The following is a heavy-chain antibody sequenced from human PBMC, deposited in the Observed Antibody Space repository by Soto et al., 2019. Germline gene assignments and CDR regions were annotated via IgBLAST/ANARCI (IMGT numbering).Heavy chain of an antibody. CDR2: IKAGGGNT. D-gene: IGHD2-2*01. Sequence: EVQLLESGGGLVQPGGSLRLSCAVPGVSFSTYAMNWVRQAPGKGPGSVSGIKAGGGNTYYADSVRGRFTNSRDNSKDTLYLQITSLRAEDTAFYYCAKHAEYQLVSWFDPWGQGTLVTVSS. J-gene: IGHJ5*02. V-gene: IGHV3-23*01. CDR1: GVSFSTYA. CDR3: AKHAEYQLVSWFDP.